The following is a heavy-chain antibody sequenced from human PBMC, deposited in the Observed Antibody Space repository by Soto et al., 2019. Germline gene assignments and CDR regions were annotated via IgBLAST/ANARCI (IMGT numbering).Heavy chain of an antibody. V-gene: IGHV6-1*01. CDR1: GDSVASTGAC. CDR2: IYYRSKWFH. D-gene: IGHD2-15*01. J-gene: IGHJ6*02. CDR3: ARVHCSAGTCLDGLDF. Sequence: SPTLSLACVISGDSVASTGACWNWIRQSPSRGLQWLGRIYYRSKWFHDYAASVESRMAINPDTSRNQFSLQLKYVTHEDTAVYYCARVHCSAGTCLDGLDFWGQGTTVTVSS.